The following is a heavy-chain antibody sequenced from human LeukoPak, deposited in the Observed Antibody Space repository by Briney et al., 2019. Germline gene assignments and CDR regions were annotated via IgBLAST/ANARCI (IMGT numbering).Heavy chain of an antibody. V-gene: IGHV1-69*13. CDR3: ARGPNPDTAMVSNYYYYYMDV. CDR2: IIPIFGTA. J-gene: IGHJ6*03. D-gene: IGHD5-18*01. CDR1: GGTFGSYA. Sequence: SVKVSCKASGGTFGSYAISWVRQAPGQGLEWMGGIIPIFGTANYAQKFQGRVTITADESTSTAYMELSSLRSEDTAVYYCARGPNPDTAMVSNYYYYYMDVWGKGTTVTISS.